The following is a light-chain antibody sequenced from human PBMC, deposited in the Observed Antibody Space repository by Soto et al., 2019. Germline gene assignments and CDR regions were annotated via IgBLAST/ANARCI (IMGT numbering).Light chain of an antibody. V-gene: IGLV2-23*01. J-gene: IGLJ3*02. CDR3: CSYAGSSTP. CDR1: SSDVGSYNL. Sequence: QSVLTQPASVSGSPGQSITIYCTGTSSDVGSYNLVSWYQQHPGKAPKLMIYEGSKRPSGVSNRFSGSKSGNTASLTISGLQAEDEADYYCCSYAGSSTPFGGGTKLTVL. CDR2: EGS.